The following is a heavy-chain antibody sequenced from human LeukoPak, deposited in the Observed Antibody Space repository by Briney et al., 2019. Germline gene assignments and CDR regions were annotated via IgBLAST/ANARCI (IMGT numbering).Heavy chain of an antibody. D-gene: IGHD6-19*01. Sequence: EASVKVSCKASGFTFTSSAVQWVRQARGQRLEWIGWTVVGSGNTNYAQKFQERVTITRDMSTSTAYMELSSLRSEDTAVYYCAAERSSGWYGSCYGMDVWGKGTTVTVSS. CDR1: GFTFTSSA. CDR3: AAERSSGWYGSCYGMDV. V-gene: IGHV1-58*01. J-gene: IGHJ6*04. CDR2: TVVGSGNT.